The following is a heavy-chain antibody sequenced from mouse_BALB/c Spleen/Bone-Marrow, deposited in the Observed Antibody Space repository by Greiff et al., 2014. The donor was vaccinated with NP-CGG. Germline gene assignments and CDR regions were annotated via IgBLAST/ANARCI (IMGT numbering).Heavy chain of an antibody. CDR3: ARSQTGTYFDY. V-gene: IGHV1-7*01. D-gene: IGHD4-1*01. CDR2: INPSTGYT. CDR1: GYTFTSYW. J-gene: IGHJ2*01. Sequence: VQLQESGAELAKPGASVKMSCKASGYTFTSYWMHWVKQRPGQGLEWIGYINPSTGYTEYSQKFKDKATLTADKSSSTAYMQLSSLTAEDSAVYYCARSQTGTYFDYWGQGTTLTVSS.